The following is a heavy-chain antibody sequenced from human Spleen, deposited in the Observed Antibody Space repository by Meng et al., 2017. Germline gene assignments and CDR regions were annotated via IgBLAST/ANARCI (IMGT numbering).Heavy chain of an antibody. Sequence: GESLKISCAASGFSFKDYYMSWIRQAPGKGLDWIAYITSSGDTEYYADSVKGRFTISRDNAKNSLFLQMNNLRIDDTAIYYCARVGVYHYESRGYTKAYDAVEIWGQGTMVTVSS. V-gene: IGHV3-11*01. D-gene: IGHD3-22*01. CDR1: GFSFKDYY. J-gene: IGHJ3*02. CDR2: ITSSGDTE. CDR3: ARVGVYHYESRGYTKAYDAVEI.